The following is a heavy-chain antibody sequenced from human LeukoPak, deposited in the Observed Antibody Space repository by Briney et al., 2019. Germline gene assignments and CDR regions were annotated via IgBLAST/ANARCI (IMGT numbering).Heavy chain of an antibody. D-gene: IGHD3-22*01. CDR1: GYTFTGYY. CDR3: ARDVLDYYDRSDYVT. Sequence: ASVKVSCKASGYTFTGYYMYWVRQAPGQGLEWMGGIIPMFGAANYAQKFQGRVTIIADKSTSTAYMELSSLKSEDTAVYYCARDVLDYYDRSDYVTWGQGTLVTVSS. V-gene: IGHV1-69*06. J-gene: IGHJ4*02. CDR2: IIPMFGAA.